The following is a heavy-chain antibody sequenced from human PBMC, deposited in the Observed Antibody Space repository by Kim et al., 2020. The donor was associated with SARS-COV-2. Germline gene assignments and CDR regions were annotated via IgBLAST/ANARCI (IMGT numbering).Heavy chain of an antibody. Sequence: GGSLRLSCAASGFTFSSYEMNWVRQAPGKGLEWVSYISSSGSTIYYADSVKGRFTISRDNAKNSLYLQMNSLRAEDTAVYYCARVGYDFWSGYYITYYYYYMDVWGKGATVTVSS. J-gene: IGHJ6*03. CDR2: ISSSGSTI. D-gene: IGHD3-3*01. CDR1: GFTFSSYE. V-gene: IGHV3-48*03. CDR3: ARVGYDFWSGYYITYYYYYMDV.